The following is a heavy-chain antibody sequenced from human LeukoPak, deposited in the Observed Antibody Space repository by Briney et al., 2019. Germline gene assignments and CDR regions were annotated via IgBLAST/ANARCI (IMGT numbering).Heavy chain of an antibody. J-gene: IGHJ4*02. CDR2: IYYSGST. CDR3: ARGDIAAAGYHFDY. CDR1: GGSVSSGSYY. V-gene: IGHV4-61*01. D-gene: IGHD6-13*01. Sequence: SETLSLTCTVSGGSVSSGSYYWSWIRQPPGKGLEWIGYIYYSGSTNYNPSLKSRVTISVDTSKNQFSLKLSSVTAADTAVYYCARGDIAAAGYHFDYWGQGTLVTVSS.